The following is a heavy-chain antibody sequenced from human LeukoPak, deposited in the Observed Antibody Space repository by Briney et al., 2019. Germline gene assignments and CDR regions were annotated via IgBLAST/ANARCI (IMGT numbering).Heavy chain of an antibody. CDR3: ASLTYYLDSSGYYPGYFQH. CDR1: GFSFSTSW. Sequence: GGSLRLSCAASGFSFSTSWMSWVRQAPGKGLEWVSYISSSNSYTNYADSVKGRFYEDSVKGRFTISRDNAKNSQYLQMNSFRAEHTAMCCCASLTYYLDSSGYYPGYFQHWGQGTLVTVSS. D-gene: IGHD3-22*01. J-gene: IGHJ1*01. V-gene: IGHV3-11*03. CDR2: ISSSNSYT.